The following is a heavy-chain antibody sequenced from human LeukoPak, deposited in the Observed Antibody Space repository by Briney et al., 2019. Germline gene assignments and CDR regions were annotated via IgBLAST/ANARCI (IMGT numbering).Heavy chain of an antibody. D-gene: IGHD5-24*01. Sequence: ASVKVSCKASGYIFTGYYMHWVRQAPGQGLEWMGWINPNSGGTKYAQKFQGRVTMTRDTSISTAYMELSRLGSDDTALYYCASQQLQWRESYYFHDWGQGTLVTVSS. CDR1: GYIFTGYY. CDR3: ASQQLQWRESYYFHD. CDR2: INPNSGGT. J-gene: IGHJ4*02. V-gene: IGHV1-2*02.